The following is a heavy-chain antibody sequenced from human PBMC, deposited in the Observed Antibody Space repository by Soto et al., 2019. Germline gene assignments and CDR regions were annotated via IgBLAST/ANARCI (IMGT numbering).Heavy chain of an antibody. CDR1: GFTFSSYA. CDR2: ISGSGGST. D-gene: IGHD2-2*01. CDR3: AKNGWDIVVVPAAIVLYMDV. J-gene: IGHJ6*03. Sequence: GGSLRLSCAASGFTFSSYAMSWVRQAPGKGLEWVSAISGSGGSTYYADSVKGRFTISRDNSKNTLYLKMNSLRAEDTAVYYCAKNGWDIVVVPAAIVLYMDVWGKGTTVTVSS. V-gene: IGHV3-23*01.